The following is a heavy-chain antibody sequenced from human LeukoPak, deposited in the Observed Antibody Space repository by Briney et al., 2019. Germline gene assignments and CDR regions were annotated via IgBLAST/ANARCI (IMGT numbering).Heavy chain of an antibody. D-gene: IGHD2-2*01. J-gene: IGHJ4*02. CDR3: ARGYCSDISCHVARHFEY. Sequence: PSGGSLRLSCVTSGFTFSSSGVGWVRQAPGKGLEWLSYITSHTVTHYMDSVKGRFTISRDNAKNSLYLQMNSLREEDTAMYYCARGYCSDISCHVARHFEYWGQGTLVTVSS. CDR1: GFTFSSSG. V-gene: IGHV3-48*02. CDR2: ITSHTVT.